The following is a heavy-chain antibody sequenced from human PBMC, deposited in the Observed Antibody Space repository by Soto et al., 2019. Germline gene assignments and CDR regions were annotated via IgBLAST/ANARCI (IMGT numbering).Heavy chain of an antibody. CDR1: GYTFTTFG. D-gene: IGHD5-18*01. CDR3: ARDNEGGYIAASPFDY. Sequence: QVKLLQSGAEVKKHGASVKVSCKASGYTFTTFGISWVRQAPGRGLEWMGWISAYNGNTNYAQTVQGRVTMTTDTSTSTAYMELRSLRSDDTAVYYCARDNEGGYIAASPFDYWGQGTLVTVSS. CDR2: ISAYNGNT. J-gene: IGHJ4*02. V-gene: IGHV1-18*01.